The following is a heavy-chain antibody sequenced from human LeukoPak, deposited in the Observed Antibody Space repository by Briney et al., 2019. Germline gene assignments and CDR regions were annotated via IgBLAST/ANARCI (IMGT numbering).Heavy chain of an antibody. CDR1: GFTFSSYG. J-gene: IGHJ4*02. D-gene: IGHD6-13*01. V-gene: IGHV3-30*18. CDR2: ISYDGSNK. Sequence: GGSLRLSCAASGFTFSSYGMHWVRQAPGKGLEWVAVISYDGSNKYYADSVKGRFTISRDNSKNTLYLQMNSLRAEDTAVYYCAKGPIYSSSWDYYFDYWGQGTLVTVSS. CDR3: AKGPIYSSSWDYYFDY.